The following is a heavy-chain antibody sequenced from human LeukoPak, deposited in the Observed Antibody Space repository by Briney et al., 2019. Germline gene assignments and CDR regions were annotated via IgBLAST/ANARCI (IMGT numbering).Heavy chain of an antibody. CDR1: GYSFTSYW. CDR3: ARQAAAGPKPYYYYYMDV. J-gene: IGHJ6*03. CDR2: IYPGDSDT. V-gene: IGHV5-51*01. Sequence: NRGESLQISCQGSGYSFTSYWIGWVRQLPGKGLEWMGIIYPGDSDTRYSPSFQGQVTISADKSISTAYLQWSSLKASDTAMYYCARQAAAGPKPYYYYYMDVWGKGTTVTVSS. D-gene: IGHD6-13*01.